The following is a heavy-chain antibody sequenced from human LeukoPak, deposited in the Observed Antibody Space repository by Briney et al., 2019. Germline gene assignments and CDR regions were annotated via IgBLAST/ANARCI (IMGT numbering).Heavy chain of an antibody. CDR1: GGSISSGGYY. J-gene: IGHJ4*02. D-gene: IGHD3-22*01. Sequence: SETLSLTCSVSGGSISSGGYYWSWIRQHPGRGLEWIGYIHYSGSTFNNPSLKSRVTISVDASKNQFSLRLSSVTAADTAVYYCARDSSAYNNLDYWGQGTLITVSS. V-gene: IGHV4-31*03. CDR3: ARDSSAYNNLDY. CDR2: IHYSGST.